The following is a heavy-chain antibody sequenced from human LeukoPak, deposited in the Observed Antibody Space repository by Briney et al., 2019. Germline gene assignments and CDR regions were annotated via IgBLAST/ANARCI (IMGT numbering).Heavy chain of an antibody. Sequence: MASETLSLTCTVPGGSISSSSYYWSWIRQPPGKGLEWIGEINHSGSTNYNPSLKSRVTISVDTSKNQFSLKLSSVTAADTAVYYCARSGAGSVEYYYDSSGDSAEYFQHWGQGTLVTVSS. J-gene: IGHJ1*01. CDR1: GGSISSSSYY. CDR2: INHSGST. D-gene: IGHD3-22*01. V-gene: IGHV4-39*07. CDR3: ARSGAGSVEYYYDSSGDSAEYFQH.